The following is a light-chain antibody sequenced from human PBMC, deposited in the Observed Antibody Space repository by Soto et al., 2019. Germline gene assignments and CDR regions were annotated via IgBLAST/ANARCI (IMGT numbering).Light chain of an antibody. CDR3: QQYNSYSRT. J-gene: IGKJ2*01. Sequence: DIQMTQSPSTLSASVGDRVTITCRASQSIRSWLAWYQQKPGKAPKLLIFDASTLESGVPSRFGGSGSGTEFTLTISSLQPDDFATYYCQQYNSYSRTFGQGTKVEIK. CDR2: DAS. V-gene: IGKV1-5*01. CDR1: QSIRSW.